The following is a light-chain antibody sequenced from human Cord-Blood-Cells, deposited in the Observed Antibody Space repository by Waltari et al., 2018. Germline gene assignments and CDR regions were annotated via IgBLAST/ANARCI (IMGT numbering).Light chain of an antibody. J-gene: IGKJ2*03. CDR2: GAS. CDR3: QQYGSSPG. V-gene: IGKV3-20*01. CDR1: QSVSSSY. Sequence: EIVLTQSPGTLYLSPGERATLACRASQSVSSSYLAWYQQKPGQAPRLLIYGASSRATGIPDRFSGSGSGTDFTLTISRLEPEDFAVYYCQQYGSSPGFGQGTKLEIK.